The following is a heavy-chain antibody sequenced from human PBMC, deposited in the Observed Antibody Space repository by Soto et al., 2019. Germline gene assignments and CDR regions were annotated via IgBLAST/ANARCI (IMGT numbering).Heavy chain of an antibody. D-gene: IGHD6-6*01. CDR1: GFAFSFYT. Sequence: QPGGSLRLSCAASGFAFSFYTMHWVRQAPGKGLEWVPYISSSSNRIYYTDSVKGRFTISRDNAKSSLYLQMNSLRDEDTAVYYCARDGYSTSSDWPWFDPWGQGTLVTVSS. CDR3: ARDGYSTSSDWPWFDP. J-gene: IGHJ5*02. V-gene: IGHV3-48*02. CDR2: ISSSSNRI.